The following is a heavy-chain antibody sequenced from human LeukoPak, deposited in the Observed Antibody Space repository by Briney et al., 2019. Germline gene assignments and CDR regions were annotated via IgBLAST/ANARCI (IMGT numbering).Heavy chain of an antibody. CDR1: GYTFTGFY. V-gene: IGHV1-2*02. J-gene: IGHJ4*02. D-gene: IGHD4-17*01. CDR3: ARPTHRLTVTTAIDY. Sequence: ASVKVSCKPSGYTFTGFYIHWVRQAPGQGLQWMGWINPKNGATTYSQNLRGRVTMTRDTSIDTAYMELSSLTSDDTAIYYCARPTHRLTVTTAIDYWGLGTLVTVSS. CDR2: INPKNGAT.